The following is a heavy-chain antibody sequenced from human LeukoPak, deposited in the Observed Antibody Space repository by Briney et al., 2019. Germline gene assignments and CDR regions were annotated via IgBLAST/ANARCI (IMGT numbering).Heavy chain of an antibody. V-gene: IGHV3-11*04. CDR2: ISSSGSTI. CDR1: GFTFSDYY. Sequence: AGGSLRLSCAASGFTFSDYYMSWIRQAPGKGLEWVSYISSSGSTIYYADSVKGRFTISRDNAKNSLYLQMNSLRAEDTAVYYCAKYRKAPDAFDIWGQGTMVTVSS. CDR3: AKYRKAPDAFDI. J-gene: IGHJ3*02. D-gene: IGHD2-2*01.